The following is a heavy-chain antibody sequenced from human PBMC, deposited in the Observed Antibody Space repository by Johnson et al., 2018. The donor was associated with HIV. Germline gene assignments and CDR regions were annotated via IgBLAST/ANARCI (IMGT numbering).Heavy chain of an antibody. J-gene: IGHJ3*02. CDR2: ISYDGSNK. V-gene: IGHV3-30-3*01. D-gene: IGHD1-26*01. CDR3: ARDWEGYAFDI. CDR1: GFTFSDYY. Sequence: QVQLVESGGGLVQPGGSQTLSCAASGFTFSDYYMSWIRQAPGKGLEWVAVISYDGSNKYYADSVKGPFTISRDNSKNTLDLQMNRLRAQDTAVYYCARDWEGYAFDIWGQGTMVTVSS.